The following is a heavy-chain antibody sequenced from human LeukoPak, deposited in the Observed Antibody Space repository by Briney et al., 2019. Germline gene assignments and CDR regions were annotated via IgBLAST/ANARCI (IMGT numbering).Heavy chain of an antibody. CDR1: GYSFTGYF. J-gene: IGHJ6*02. CDR2: INPNSGDK. CDR3: ARVPSMVRGVVNYGMDV. V-gene: IGHV1-2*02. D-gene: IGHD3-10*01. Sequence: ASVKVSCKTSGYSFTGYFMHWVRQAPGQGLEWMGWINPNSGDKKYAHKFQGRVTITRDTSINTAYMELRRLTCDDTAGYYCARVPSMVRGVVNYGMDVWGQGTTVTVSS.